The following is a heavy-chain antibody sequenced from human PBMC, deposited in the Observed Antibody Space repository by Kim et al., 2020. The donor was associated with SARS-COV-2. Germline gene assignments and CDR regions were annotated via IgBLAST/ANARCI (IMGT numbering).Heavy chain of an antibody. CDR1: GFTFSSYG. V-gene: IGHV3-33*01. CDR3: ARDTGDYSGLNAGWFDP. Sequence: GGSLRLSCAASGFTFSSYGMPWVRQAPGKGLGWVAVIWYDGSNKYYADPVEGRFPISSDNSKNTLYLQMNSLRAEETAVYYCARDTGDYSGLNAGWFDPWGQGTLVPVS. J-gene: IGHJ5*02. CDR2: IWYDGSNK. D-gene: IGHD5-12*01.